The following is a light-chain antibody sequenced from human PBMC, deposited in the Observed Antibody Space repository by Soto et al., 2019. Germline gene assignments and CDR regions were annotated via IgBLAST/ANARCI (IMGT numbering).Light chain of an antibody. V-gene: IGLV7-43*01. J-gene: IGLJ2*01. CDR1: TGAVTSGYS. CDR2: GTT. CDR3: LLYYGGARV. Sequence: QTVVTQEPSLTVSPGGTVTLTCASSTGAVTSGYSPNWFQQKPGQVPRALIYGTTNKHSWTPARFSGSLLGGKAALTLSGAQPEDEAEYYCLLYYGGARVFGGGTQLTVL.